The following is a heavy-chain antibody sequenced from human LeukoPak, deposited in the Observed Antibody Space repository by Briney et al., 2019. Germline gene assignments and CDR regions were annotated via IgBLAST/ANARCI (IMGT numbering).Heavy chain of an antibody. Sequence: GGSLRLSCAASGFTFSRYWMTWVRQAPGKGLEWVANIKQDGSKKNYVDSVKGRFTISRDNAKNSLYLQMNSLKAEDTAVYYCATPLDYYDSSGYHQGGDWGQGTLVTVSS. CDR3: ATPLDYYDSSGYHQGGD. CDR1: GFTFSRYW. D-gene: IGHD3-22*01. V-gene: IGHV3-7*03. J-gene: IGHJ4*02. CDR2: IKQDGSKK.